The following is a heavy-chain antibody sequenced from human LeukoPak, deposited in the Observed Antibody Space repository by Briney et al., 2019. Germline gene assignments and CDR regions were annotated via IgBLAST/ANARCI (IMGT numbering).Heavy chain of an antibody. CDR1: GGSISSSGYY. J-gene: IGHJ4*02. CDR3: ARDPITMIAYFDY. CDR2: IYYSGST. D-gene: IGHD3-22*01. V-gene: IGHV4-39*07. Sequence: SETLSLTCTVSGGSISSSGYYWGWIRQPPGKGLEWIGSIYYSGSTYYNPSLKSRVTISVDTSKNQFSLKLSSVTAADTAVYYCARDPITMIAYFDYWGQGTLVTVSS.